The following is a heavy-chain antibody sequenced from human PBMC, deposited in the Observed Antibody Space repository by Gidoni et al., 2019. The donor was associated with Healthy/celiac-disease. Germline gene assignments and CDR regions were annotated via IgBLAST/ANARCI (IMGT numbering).Heavy chain of an antibody. Sequence: QVQLVESGGGVVQPGRSLRLSCAASGFTFSSYGMHWVRQAPGKGLEWVAVISYDGSNKYYADSVKGRFTISRDNSKNTLYLQMNSLRAEDTAVYYCAKDLVTMVRGVMGAWGQGTLVTVSS. V-gene: IGHV3-30*18. D-gene: IGHD3-10*01. CDR1: GFTFSSYG. CDR3: AKDLVTMVRGVMGA. J-gene: IGHJ5*02. CDR2: ISYDGSNK.